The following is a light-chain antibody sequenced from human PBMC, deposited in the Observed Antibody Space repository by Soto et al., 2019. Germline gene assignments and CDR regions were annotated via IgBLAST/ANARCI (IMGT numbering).Light chain of an antibody. CDR1: QSISNW. J-gene: IGKJ2*01. CDR3: QQYDRGPYT. Sequence: DIQMTQSPSTLSASVGDTVTITCRASQSISNWLAWYQQKPGQAPKLLIHKASTLESGVPSRFSGSGSGTEFTLTISSLQPDDFATFYCQQYDRGPYTFGQGTNLEIK. CDR2: KAS. V-gene: IGKV1-5*03.